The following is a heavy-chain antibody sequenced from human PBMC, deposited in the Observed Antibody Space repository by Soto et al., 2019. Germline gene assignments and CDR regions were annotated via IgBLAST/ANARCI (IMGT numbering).Heavy chain of an antibody. CDR3: AKLPGPFGVVIISYFDY. Sequence: QSGGSLRLSCAASGFTFSSYAMSWVRQAPGKGLEWVSAISGSGGGTYYADSVKGRFTISRDNSKNTLYLQMNSLRAEDTAVYYCAKLPGPFGVVIISYFDYWGQGTLVTVSS. CDR1: GFTFSSYA. CDR2: ISGSGGGT. D-gene: IGHD3-3*01. J-gene: IGHJ4*02. V-gene: IGHV3-23*01.